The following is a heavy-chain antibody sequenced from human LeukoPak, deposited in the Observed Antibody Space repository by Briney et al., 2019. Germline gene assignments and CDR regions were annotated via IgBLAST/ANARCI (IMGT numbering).Heavy chain of an antibody. CDR3: ARRRRGFWSGYYHFDY. CDR2: SNHSGRY. Sequence: SGTLSLTCAVYGGSFSGYYWSWLRDPPGEGLEWIGQSNHSGRYNSNPSLKSRVTISVDTSKTQFSLKLSSVTAADTAVYYCARRRRGFWSGYYHFDYWGQGTLVTVSS. V-gene: IGHV4-34*01. J-gene: IGHJ4*02. CDR1: GGSFSGYY. D-gene: IGHD3-3*01.